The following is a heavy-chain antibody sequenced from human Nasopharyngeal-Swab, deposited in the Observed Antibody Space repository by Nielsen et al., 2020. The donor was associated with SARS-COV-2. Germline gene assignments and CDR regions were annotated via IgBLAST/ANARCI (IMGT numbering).Heavy chain of an antibody. J-gene: IGHJ6*02. CDR3: ARDGYSSSSSYYYYYGMDV. V-gene: IGHV3-11*01. CDR2: ISSSGSTI. D-gene: IGHD6-6*01. Sequence: WIRQPPGKGLEWVSYISSSGSTIYYADSVKGRFTISRDNAKNSLYLQMNSLRAEDTAVCYCARDGYSSSSSYYYYYGMDVWGQGTTVTVSS.